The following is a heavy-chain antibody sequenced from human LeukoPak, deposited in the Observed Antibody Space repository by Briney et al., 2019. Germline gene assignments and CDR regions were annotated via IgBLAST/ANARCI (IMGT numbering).Heavy chain of an antibody. J-gene: IGHJ6*03. CDR1: GGSISSYY. D-gene: IGHD6-13*01. CDR3: ARADYSSTWSHDYYYMDV. V-gene: IGHV4-4*07. CDR2: IYTSGST. Sequence: SETLSLTCTVSGGSISSYYWSWIRQPAGKGLEWIGRIYTSGSTTYNPSLKSRVTMSVDTSKNQFSLKLSSVTAADTAVYYCARADYSSTWSHDYYYMDVWGKGTTVTVSS.